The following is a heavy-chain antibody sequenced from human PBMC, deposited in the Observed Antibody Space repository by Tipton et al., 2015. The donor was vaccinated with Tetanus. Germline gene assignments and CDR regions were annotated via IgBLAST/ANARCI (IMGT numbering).Heavy chain of an antibody. J-gene: IGHJ3*02. CDR3: ARWGDASGSTNLYAFDI. D-gene: IGHD3-10*01. CDR1: GASISSYY. CDR2: THHSGNT. Sequence: GLVKPSETLSPTCSVSGASISSYYWNWIRQVPGKGLEWIGYTHHSGNTNYNPSLSGRVTTSVDTSKNQFSLKMSSVTAADTAVYYCARWGDASGSTNLYAFDIWGQGTMVSASS. V-gene: IGHV4-59*01.